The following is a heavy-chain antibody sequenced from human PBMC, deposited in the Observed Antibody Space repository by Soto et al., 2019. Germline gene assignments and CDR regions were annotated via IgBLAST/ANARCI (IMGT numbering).Heavy chain of an antibody. CDR2: IWYDGSNK. V-gene: IGHV3-33*01. Sequence: QVQLVESGGGVVQPGRSLRLSCAASGFTFSSYGMHWVRQAPGKGLEWVAVIWYDGSNKYYADSVKGRFTISRDNSKNTLYLQMNSLRAEDTAVYYCARDQATVTTNDYYYYMDVWGKGTTVTVSS. J-gene: IGHJ6*03. CDR3: ARDQATVTTNDYYYYMDV. D-gene: IGHD4-17*01. CDR1: GFTFSSYG.